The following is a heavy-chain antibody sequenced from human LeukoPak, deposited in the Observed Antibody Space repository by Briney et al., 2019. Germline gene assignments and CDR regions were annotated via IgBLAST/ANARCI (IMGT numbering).Heavy chain of an antibody. Sequence: SQTLSLTCTVSAGSISIGSSYWSWILHPAGKGLEWIGRIYTSGSTNYNPSLKSRVNISVDTSKNQFSLKLSSVTAADTAVYYCARGYYDSSGHSDYWGQGTLVTVSS. CDR2: IYTSGST. CDR3: ARGYYDSSGHSDY. CDR1: AGSISIGSSY. V-gene: IGHV4-61*02. J-gene: IGHJ4*02. D-gene: IGHD3-22*01.